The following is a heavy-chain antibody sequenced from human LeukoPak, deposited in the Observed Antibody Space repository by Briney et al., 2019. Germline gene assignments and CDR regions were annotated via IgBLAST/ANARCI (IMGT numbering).Heavy chain of an antibody. Sequence: GESLKISCKGSGYSFTNYWIGWVRQMPGKGLEWMGIIYPGDSDTRYSPSFQGQVTISADKSISFAYLQWSSLKASDTAMYYCAGRIAVAGSDAFDIWGQGTMVTVSS. CDR2: IYPGDSDT. J-gene: IGHJ3*02. D-gene: IGHD6-19*01. CDR3: AGRIAVAGSDAFDI. V-gene: IGHV5-51*01. CDR1: GYSFTNYW.